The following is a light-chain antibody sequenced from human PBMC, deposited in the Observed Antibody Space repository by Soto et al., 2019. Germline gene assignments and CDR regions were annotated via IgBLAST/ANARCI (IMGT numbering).Light chain of an antibody. J-gene: IGKJ2*03. CDR1: QNIASRA. V-gene: IGKV3-20*01. CDR3: QQYRSSPYS. CDR2: ASS. Sequence: EVVLTQSTGTLSLSPGLRATISCRASQNIASRAVAWYQQHPGQDPRLLIYASSTRATGIPDRFSGSRSGTDFTLTLSRLEPEDCAVCYCQQYRSSPYSCRQWTELEI.